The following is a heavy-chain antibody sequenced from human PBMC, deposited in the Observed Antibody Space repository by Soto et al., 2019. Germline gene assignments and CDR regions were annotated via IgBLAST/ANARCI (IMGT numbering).Heavy chain of an antibody. J-gene: IGHJ5*02. CDR2: ISGSGGST. CDR3: AKDTSGVYATGVSWFDP. D-gene: IGHD2-8*01. CDR1: GFTFSSYA. Sequence: EVQLLESGGGLVQPGGSLRLSCAASGFTFSSYAMSWVRQAPGKGLEWVSAISGSGGSTYYADSVKGRFTISRDNSKSTLYLQMNSLRAGDTAVYYCAKDTSGVYATGVSWFDPWGQGTLVTVSS. V-gene: IGHV3-23*01.